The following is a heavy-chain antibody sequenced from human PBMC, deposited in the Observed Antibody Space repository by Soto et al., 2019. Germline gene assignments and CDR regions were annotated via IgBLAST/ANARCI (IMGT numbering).Heavy chain of an antibody. J-gene: IGHJ6*03. D-gene: IGHD1-7*01. Sequence: QVQLQESGPGLVKPSQTLSLTCTVSGGSISSGGYYWSWIRQHPGKGLEWIGYIYYSGSTYYNPSLKSRVTISVDTSKNQFSLKLSSVTAADTAVYYCARSVWGELRGYYYYYYYMDVWGKGTTVTVSS. CDR1: GGSISSGGYY. V-gene: IGHV4-31*03. CDR3: ARSVWGELRGYYYYYYYMDV. CDR2: IYYSGST.